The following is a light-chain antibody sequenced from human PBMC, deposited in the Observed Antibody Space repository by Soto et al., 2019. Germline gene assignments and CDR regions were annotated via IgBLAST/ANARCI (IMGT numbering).Light chain of an antibody. Sequence: SYELTQPPSVSVAPGQTASITCGGNNIGGKSVNWYQQKPGQAPVVVVYDDSDRPSGIPERFSGSNSAHTATLTISRVEAGDEADYYCHVWDSSSDHVVFGGGTKLT. CDR1: NIGGKS. J-gene: IGLJ2*01. CDR2: DDS. CDR3: HVWDSSSDHVV. V-gene: IGLV3-21*02.